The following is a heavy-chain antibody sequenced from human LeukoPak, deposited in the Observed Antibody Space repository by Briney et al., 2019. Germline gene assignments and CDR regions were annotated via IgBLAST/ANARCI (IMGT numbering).Heavy chain of an antibody. D-gene: IGHD6-13*01. Sequence: SVKVSCKASGGTFSSYAISWVRQAPGQGLEWMGGIIPIFGTANYAQKFQGRVTITADESTSTAYMELSSLRSEDTAAYYCAREAAALGSLDYWGQGTLVTVSS. CDR3: AREAAALGSLDY. CDR2: IIPIFGTA. J-gene: IGHJ4*02. CDR1: GGTFSSYA. V-gene: IGHV1-69*13.